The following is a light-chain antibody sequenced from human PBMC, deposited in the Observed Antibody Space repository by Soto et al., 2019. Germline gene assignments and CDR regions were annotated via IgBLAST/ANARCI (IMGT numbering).Light chain of an antibody. CDR2: AAS. CDR3: QQDNRFPYS. Sequence: DIQMSQSPSSVSASVGDRVTISCRASQDFNNRLAWYQQTPGKAPKLLIYAASTLQPGVPARFSGSGSGTEFTLTISSLQPEDFATYYCQQDNRFPYSFGQGTKLEMK. V-gene: IGKV1-12*01. J-gene: IGKJ2*03. CDR1: QDFNNR.